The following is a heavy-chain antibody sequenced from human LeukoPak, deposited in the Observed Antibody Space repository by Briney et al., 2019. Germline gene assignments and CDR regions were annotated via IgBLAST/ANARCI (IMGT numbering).Heavy chain of an antibody. Sequence: SETLSLTCTVSGGSISSYYWSWIRQPAGKGLEWIGRIYTSGSTNYNPSLKSRVTISLDTSRNQFSLKLSSVTAADTAVYYCARGDSSGLDAFDIWGQGTMVTVSS. D-gene: IGHD3-22*01. CDR3: ARGDSSGLDAFDI. CDR1: GGSISSYY. CDR2: IYTSGST. J-gene: IGHJ3*02. V-gene: IGHV4-4*07.